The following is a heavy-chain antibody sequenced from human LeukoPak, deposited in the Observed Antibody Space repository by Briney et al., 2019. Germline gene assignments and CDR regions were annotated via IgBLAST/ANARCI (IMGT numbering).Heavy chain of an antibody. J-gene: IGHJ5*02. Sequence: GGSLRLSCAASGFTFSSFGMSWVRQAPGKGLEWVSAISSTGGTAYYADSVKGRFTISRDDSKNTLFLQMDSLRVEDTAVYYCVTGDPIWFDPWGQGTLVTVSS. CDR1: GFTFSSFG. D-gene: IGHD3-10*01. CDR3: VTGDPIWFDP. V-gene: IGHV3-23*01. CDR2: ISSTGGTA.